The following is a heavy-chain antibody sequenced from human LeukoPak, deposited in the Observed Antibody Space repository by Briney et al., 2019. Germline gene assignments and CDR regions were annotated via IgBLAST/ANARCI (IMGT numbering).Heavy chain of an antibody. D-gene: IGHD1-26*01. J-gene: IGHJ3*02. Sequence: SETLSLTCTVSGGSISNYYWTWIRQPAGKGLEWIGRIYTSGNTNYNPPLNSRVTMSVDTSKNQFSLKLSSVTAADTAVYYCARERGNLRGDAFDIWGQGTMVTVSS. V-gene: IGHV4-4*07. CDR1: GGSISNYY. CDR2: IYTSGNT. CDR3: ARERGNLRGDAFDI.